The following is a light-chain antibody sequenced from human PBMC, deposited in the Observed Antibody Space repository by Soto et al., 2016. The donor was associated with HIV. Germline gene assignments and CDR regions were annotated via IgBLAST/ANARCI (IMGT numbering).Light chain of an antibody. CDR3: QAWDSTTAV. Sequence: SFELTQPPSVSVSPGQTASITCSSDQLGSKYVWWYQQRPGHSPMLVISHNDKRPSGISERFSGSNPGNTGTLTISGTQAMDEADYYCQAWDSTTAVFGGGTKLTVL. V-gene: IGLV3-1*01. J-gene: IGLJ2*01. CDR1: QLGSKY. CDR2: HND.